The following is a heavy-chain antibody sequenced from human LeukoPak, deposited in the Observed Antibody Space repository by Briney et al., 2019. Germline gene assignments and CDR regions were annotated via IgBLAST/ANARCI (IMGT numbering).Heavy chain of an antibody. CDR3: ARGVGYCSGGSCYEPWYFDL. CDR2: IYYSGST. CDR1: GGSTSSYY. J-gene: IGHJ2*01. Sequence: SETLSLTCTVSGGSTSSYYWSWIRQPPGKGLEWIGYIYYSGSTNYNPSLKSRVTISVDTSKNQFSLKLSSVTAADTAVYYCARGVGYCSGGSCYEPWYFDLWGRGTLVTVSS. V-gene: IGHV4-59*12. D-gene: IGHD2-15*01.